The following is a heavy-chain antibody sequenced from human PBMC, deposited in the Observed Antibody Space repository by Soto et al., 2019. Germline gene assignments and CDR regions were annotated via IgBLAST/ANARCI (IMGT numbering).Heavy chain of an antibody. CDR2: IPYNGRT. Sequence: SETLSLTCNVSAGSITGDSYYWTWIRQPPGKGLEWLGYIPYNGRTNYNPSLKSRVTISVDTSRKQFFLRLTSVTAADTALYFCAGSRTRGILIDYWGQGTLVTVSS. V-gene: IGHV4-61*01. J-gene: IGHJ4*02. CDR3: AGSRTRGILIDY. D-gene: IGHD3-10*01. CDR1: AGSITGDSYY.